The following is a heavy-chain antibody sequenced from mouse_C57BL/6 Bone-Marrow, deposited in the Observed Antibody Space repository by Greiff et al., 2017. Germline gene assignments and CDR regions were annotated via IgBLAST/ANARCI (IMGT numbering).Heavy chain of an antibody. CDR2: IYPRSGNT. Sequence: VHLVESGAELARPGASVKLSCKASGYTFTSYGISWVKQRTGQGLEWIGEIYPRSGNTYYNEKFKGKATLTADKSSSTAYMELRSLTSEDSAVYFCHKYYYGRKDYWGQGTTLTVSS. D-gene: IGHD1-1*01. CDR1: GYTFTSYG. CDR3: HKYYYGRKDY. J-gene: IGHJ2*01. V-gene: IGHV1-81*01.